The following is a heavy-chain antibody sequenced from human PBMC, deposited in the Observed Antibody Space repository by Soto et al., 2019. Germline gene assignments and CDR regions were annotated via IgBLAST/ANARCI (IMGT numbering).Heavy chain of an antibody. CDR2: ISTYNGDT. J-gene: IGHJ4*02. CDR1: GYTFTSSG. Sequence: QVQLVQSGAEVKKPGASVKVSCKASGYTFTSSGISWVRQAPGQGPEWMGWISTYNGDTNYAQKFQARLTMTTETSTRTAYMDLRSLRSDDRAVYYCARTVAGYFDSWGQGTLVTVSS. D-gene: IGHD6-19*01. CDR3: ARTVAGYFDS. V-gene: IGHV1-18*01.